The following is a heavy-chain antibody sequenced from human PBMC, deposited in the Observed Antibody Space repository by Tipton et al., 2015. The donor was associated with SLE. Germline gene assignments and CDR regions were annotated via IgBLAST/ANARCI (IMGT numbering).Heavy chain of an antibody. CDR2: IYYSGST. CDR1: GGSISSYY. D-gene: IGHD2-15*01. J-gene: IGHJ3*02. Sequence: LRLSCTVPGGSISSYYWSWIRQPPGKGLEWIGYIYYSGSTNYNPSLKSRVTISVDTSKNQFSLKLSSVTAADTAVYYCAREVGARDAFDIWGQGTMVTVSS. CDR3: AREVGARDAFDI. V-gene: IGHV4-59*01.